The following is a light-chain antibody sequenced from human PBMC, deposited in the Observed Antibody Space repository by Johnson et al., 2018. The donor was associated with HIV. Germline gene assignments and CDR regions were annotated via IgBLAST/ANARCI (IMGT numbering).Light chain of an antibody. Sequence: QSVLTQPPSVSAAPGQKVTISCSGSSSNIGNNYVSWYQQLPGTAPKLLIYDNNKRPSGIPDRFSGSKSGTSATLAITGLHIGDEADSYCAAWDSSLSAHYVFGAGTQITVL. J-gene: IGLJ1*01. CDR1: SSNIGNNY. V-gene: IGLV1-51*01. CDR2: DNN. CDR3: AAWDSSLSAHYV.